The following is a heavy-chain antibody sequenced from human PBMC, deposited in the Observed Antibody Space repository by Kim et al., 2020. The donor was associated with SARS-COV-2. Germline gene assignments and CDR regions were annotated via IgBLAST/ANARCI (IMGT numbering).Heavy chain of an antibody. D-gene: IGHD3-16*01. CDR3: AIAIGVFWLTQSFTSLSS. J-gene: IGHJ5*02. V-gene: IGHV3-30*04. Sequence: AETLRLTCEAAGFNFNNCGMHWVRQAPGKGLEWVAVISYEGSTKYYIDSVKGRLTISRDNSNNTLYLQMNSLRVEDTAVYYGAIAIGVFWLTQSFTSLSSWGQGSLVTGSS. CDR1: GFNFNNCG. CDR2: ISYEGSTK.